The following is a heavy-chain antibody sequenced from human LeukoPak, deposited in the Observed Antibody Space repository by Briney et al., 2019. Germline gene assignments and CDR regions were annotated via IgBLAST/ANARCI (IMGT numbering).Heavy chain of an antibody. V-gene: IGHV1-69*06. Sequence: ASVKVPCKASRGTFSSYAIRWVRQAPGQGLEWMGGIIPIFGTANYAQKFQGRVTITADKSTSTAYMELSSLRSEDTAVYYCARVGLRWFGEQGFDYWGQGTLVTVSS. CDR1: RGTFSSYA. CDR2: IIPIFGTA. J-gene: IGHJ4*02. CDR3: ARVGLRWFGEQGFDY. D-gene: IGHD3-10*01.